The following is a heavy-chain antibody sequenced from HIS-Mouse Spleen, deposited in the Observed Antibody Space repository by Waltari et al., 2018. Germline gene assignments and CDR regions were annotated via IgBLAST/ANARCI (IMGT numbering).Heavy chain of an antibody. V-gene: IGHV3-30*18. CDR3: AKDLGDAFDI. J-gene: IGHJ3*02. Sequence: QVQLVESGGGVVQPGRSLRLSCAASVFTFSSYGSHWVRQAPGKGLEWVAVISYDGSNKYYADSVKGRFTISRDNSKNTLYLQMNSLRAEDTAVYYCAKDLGDAFDIWGQGTMVTVSS. CDR2: ISYDGSNK. CDR1: VFTFSSYG. D-gene: IGHD3-16*01.